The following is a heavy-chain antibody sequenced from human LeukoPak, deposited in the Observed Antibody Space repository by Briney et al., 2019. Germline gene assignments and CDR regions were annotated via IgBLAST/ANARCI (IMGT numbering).Heavy chain of an antibody. CDR3: AQEPTYYSYTDV. J-gene: IGHJ6*03. D-gene: IGHD1-14*01. CDR2: IYTSGST. Sequence: SQTLSLTCTVSGGSISSGSYYWSWIRQPAGKGLEWIGRIYTSGSTNYNPSLKSRVTISVDTSKNQFSLKLSTVTAADTAVYYCAQEPTYYSYTDVWGKGTTVTISS. CDR1: GGSISSGSYY. V-gene: IGHV4-61*02.